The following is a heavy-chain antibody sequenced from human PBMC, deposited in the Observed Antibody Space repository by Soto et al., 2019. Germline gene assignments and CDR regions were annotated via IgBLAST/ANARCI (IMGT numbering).Heavy chain of an antibody. CDR2: ISAYNGNT. D-gene: IGHD1-26*01. V-gene: IGHV1-18*01. CDR3: ARDRRWELGLSLWFDP. J-gene: IGHJ5*02. Sequence: QVQLVQSGAEVKKPGASVKVSCKASGYTFTSYGISWVRQAPGQGLEWMGWISAYNGNTNYAQKLQGRVTMTTDTXTXXAYMELRSLRSDDTAVYYCARDRRWELGLSLWFDPWGQGTLVTVSS. CDR1: GYTFTSYG.